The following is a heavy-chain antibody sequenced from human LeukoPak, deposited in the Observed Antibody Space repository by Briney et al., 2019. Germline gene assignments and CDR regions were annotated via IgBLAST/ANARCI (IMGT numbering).Heavy chain of an antibody. CDR1: GGTFSSYA. Sequence: ASVKVSCKASGGTFSSYAISWVRQAPGQGLEWMGRIIPIFGIANYAQKFQGRVTITADKSTSTAYMELSSLRSEDTAVYYCARDSGSYSTYYFDYWGQGTLVTDSS. D-gene: IGHD1-26*01. CDR2: IIPIFGIA. CDR3: ARDSGSYSTYYFDY. J-gene: IGHJ4*02. V-gene: IGHV1-69*04.